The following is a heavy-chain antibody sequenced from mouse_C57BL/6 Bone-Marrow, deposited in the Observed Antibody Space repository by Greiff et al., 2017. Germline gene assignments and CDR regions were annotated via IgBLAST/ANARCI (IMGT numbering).Heavy chain of an antibody. CDR2: IRLKSDNYAT. D-gene: IGHD2-14*01. CDR1: GFTFSNYW. V-gene: IGHV6-3*01. Sequence: EVKLEESGGGLVQPGGSMKLSCVASGFTFSNYWMNWVRQSPEKGLEWVAQIRLKSDNYATHYAESVKGRFTISRDDSKSSVYLQMNNLRAEDTGIYYCTIYRSHDYWGQGTTLTVSS. J-gene: IGHJ2*01. CDR3: TIYRSHDY.